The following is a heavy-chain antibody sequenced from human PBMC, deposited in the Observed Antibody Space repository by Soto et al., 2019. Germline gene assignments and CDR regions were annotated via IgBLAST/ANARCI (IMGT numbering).Heavy chain of an antibody. CDR2: ISAYNGNT. V-gene: IGHV1-18*01. CDR1: GYTFTSYG. J-gene: IGHJ3*02. CDR3: ARYYYDSSGYYPPDAFDI. Sequence: ASVKVSCKASGYTFTSYGISWVRQAPGQGLEWMGWISAYNGNTNYAQKLQGRVTMTTDTSTSTAYMELRSLRSDDTAVYYCARYYYDSSGYYPPDAFDIWGQGTMVTVSS. D-gene: IGHD3-22*01.